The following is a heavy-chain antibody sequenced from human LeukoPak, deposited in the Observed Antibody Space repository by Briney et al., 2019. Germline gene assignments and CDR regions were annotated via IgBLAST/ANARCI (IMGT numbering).Heavy chain of an antibody. CDR2: IYYSGST. D-gene: IGHD3-9*01. CDR1: GGSISSYY. Sequence: PSETLSLTCTVSGGSISSYYWSWIRQPPGKGLEWIGYIYYSGSTNYNPSLKSRVTISVDTSKNQFSLKLSSVTAADTAVYYCARGYFDWLLRFDYWGQGTLVTVSS. J-gene: IGHJ4*02. V-gene: IGHV4-59*01. CDR3: ARGYFDWLLRFDY.